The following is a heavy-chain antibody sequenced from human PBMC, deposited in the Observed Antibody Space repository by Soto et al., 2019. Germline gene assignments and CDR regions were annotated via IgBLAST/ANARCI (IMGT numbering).Heavy chain of an antibody. Sequence: EVQLVESGGGLVQPGGSLRLSCAASGFTFSSYSMNWVRQAPGKGLEWVSYISSSSSTIYYADSVKGRFTISRDNAKNSLYLQMNSLRAEDTAVYYCARAYSSGKRAFDIWCQGTMVTVSS. CDR2: ISSSSSTI. J-gene: IGHJ3*02. V-gene: IGHV3-48*01. D-gene: IGHD6-19*01. CDR3: ARAYSSGKRAFDI. CDR1: GFTFSSYS.